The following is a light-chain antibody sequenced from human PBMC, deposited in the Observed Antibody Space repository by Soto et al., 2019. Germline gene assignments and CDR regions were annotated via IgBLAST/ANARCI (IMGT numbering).Light chain of an antibody. V-gene: IGKV1-9*01. CDR1: LGISSY. CDR2: SAS. Sequence: IQLTQSPSSLSASVGGRVTITCQASLGISSYLAWYQQKPGKPPKLLVYSASTLQSGVPSRFSGSGSGPDFTLTISSLQPEDSATYFCQQLNSYPQTFGQGTRLEIK. CDR3: QQLNSYPQT. J-gene: IGKJ5*01.